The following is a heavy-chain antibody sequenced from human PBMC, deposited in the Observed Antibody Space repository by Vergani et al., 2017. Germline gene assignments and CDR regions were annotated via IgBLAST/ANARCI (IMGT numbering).Heavy chain of an antibody. CDR2: INPSGGT. CDR1: GYTFSNYY. Sequence: QVQVVQSGAEVKKSGASVKVSCKTSGYTFSNYYMHWVRQAPGQGLEWMGIINPSGGTNYAQKVQGRVTMTRDTSISTAYMELSRLRSDDTAVYYCARAVRLTRILEWYQLLYYCSGGSCYRRLDWLDPWGQGNVVTVST. CDR3: ARAVRLTRILEWYQLLYYCSGGSCYRRLDWLDP. J-gene: IGHJ5*02. D-gene: IGHD2-2*02. V-gene: IGHV1-2*02.